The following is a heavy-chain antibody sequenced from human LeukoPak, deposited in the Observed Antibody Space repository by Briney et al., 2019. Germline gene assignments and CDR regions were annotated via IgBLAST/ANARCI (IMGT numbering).Heavy chain of an antibody. CDR3: AREGPLHDFWSGYYSDY. V-gene: IGHV1-69*05. CDR2: IIPLFGTA. D-gene: IGHD3-3*01. Sequence: SVKVSCKASGGTFSSYAISWVRQAPGQGLEWMGRIIPLFGTANYAQKFQGRVTNTTDESTSTAYMELSSLRSEDTAVYYCAREGPLHDFWSGYYSDYWGQGTLVTVSS. CDR1: GGTFSSYA. J-gene: IGHJ4*02.